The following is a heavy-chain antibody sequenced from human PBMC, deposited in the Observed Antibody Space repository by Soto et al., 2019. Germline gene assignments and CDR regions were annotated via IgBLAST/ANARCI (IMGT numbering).Heavy chain of an antibody. V-gene: IGHV4-59*08. CDR3: ARLSIAAAGNWFDP. CDR2: IYYSGST. D-gene: IGHD6-13*01. CDR1: GGSISSYY. Sequence: SETLSLTCTVSGGSISSYYWSWIRQPPGKGLEWIGYIYYSGSTNYNPSLKSRVTISVDTSKNQFSLKLSSVTAADTAVYYCARLSIAAAGNWFDPWGQGTLVTVSS. J-gene: IGHJ5*02.